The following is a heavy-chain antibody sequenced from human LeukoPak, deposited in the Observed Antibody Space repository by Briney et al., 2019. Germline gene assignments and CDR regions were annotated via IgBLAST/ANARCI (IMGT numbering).Heavy chain of an antibody. CDR3: ARDQQLWPYYFDY. J-gene: IGHJ4*02. D-gene: IGHD5-18*01. Sequence: GASVKVSCKASGGTFSSYAISWVRQAPGQGLEWMGRIIPILGIANYAQKFQGRVTITADKSTSTAYMELSSLRSEDTAVYYCARDQQLWPYYFDYWGQGTLVTVSS. CDR1: GGTFSSYA. V-gene: IGHV1-69*04. CDR2: IIPILGIA.